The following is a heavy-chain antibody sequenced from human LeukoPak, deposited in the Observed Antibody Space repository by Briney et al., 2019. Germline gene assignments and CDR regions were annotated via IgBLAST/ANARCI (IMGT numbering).Heavy chain of an antibody. D-gene: IGHD4-11*01. CDR2: INAGNGNT. CDR3: ARGMTTVRNRIPYYYYMDV. CDR1: GYTFTSYG. V-gene: IGHV1-3*03. Sequence: ASVKVSCKASGYTFTSYGISWVRQAPGQGLEWMGWINAGNGNTKYSQEFQGRVTITRDTSASTAYMELSSLRSEDMAVYYCARGMTTVRNRIPYYYYMDVWGKGTTVTVSS. J-gene: IGHJ6*03.